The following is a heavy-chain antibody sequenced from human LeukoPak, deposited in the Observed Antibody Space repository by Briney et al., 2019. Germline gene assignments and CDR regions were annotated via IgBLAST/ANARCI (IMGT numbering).Heavy chain of an antibody. V-gene: IGHV3-30-3*01. CDR2: LSYDGSNK. CDR3: ARGGIAVAGSTRGQFDY. CDR1: GFNLSSFA. D-gene: IGHD6-19*01. Sequence: WRSLRISFAASGFNLSSFAMHWVRPAPGQGLGWGGGLSYDGSNKYYADSVKGRFTISRDNSKNTLYLQMNSLRAEDTAVYYCARGGIAVAGSTRGQFDYWGQGTLVTVSS. J-gene: IGHJ4*02.